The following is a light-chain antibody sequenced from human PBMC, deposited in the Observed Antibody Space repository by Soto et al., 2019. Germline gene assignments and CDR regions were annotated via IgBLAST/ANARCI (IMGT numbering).Light chain of an antibody. CDR1: QNIIRY. J-gene: IGKJ2*01. CDR3: QQRANWPRT. CDR2: DTS. V-gene: IGKV3-11*01. Sequence: EIVLTQSPATLSLSPGESATLSCRASQNIIRYLAWYQQKRGQAPRLLIYDTSSRATGIPGRFSGSWSGTDFTLTISSLEAEDFAVYYCQQRANWPRTFGQGTKLEIK.